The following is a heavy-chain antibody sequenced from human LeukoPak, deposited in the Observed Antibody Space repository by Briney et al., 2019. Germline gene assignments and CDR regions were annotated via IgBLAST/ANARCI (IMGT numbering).Heavy chain of an antibody. J-gene: IGHJ4*02. V-gene: IGHV3-48*03. D-gene: IGHD1-26*01. Sequence: PGGSLRLSCAASGFTFSSYEMNWVRQAPGKGLEWVSYISSSGSTIYYADSVKGRFTISRDNAKNSLYLQMNSLRAEDTALYYCARDEEGGSYPLDYWGQGTLVTVSS. CDR3: ARDEEGGSYPLDY. CDR2: ISSSGSTI. CDR1: GFTFSSYE.